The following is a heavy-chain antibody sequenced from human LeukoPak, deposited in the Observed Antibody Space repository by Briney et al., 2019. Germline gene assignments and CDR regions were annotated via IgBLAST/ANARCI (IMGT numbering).Heavy chain of an antibody. CDR1: GGPISSYY. D-gene: IGHD6-13*01. J-gene: IGHJ6*02. V-gene: IGHV4-4*07. Sequence: SETLSLTCTVSGGPISSYYWSWIRQPAGKGLDWIGRINTSGNSKYNPSLKSRVTMSVGTSKNQFSLKLSSVTAADTAVYYCARETFGSSLPGVSVDVWGQGTTVTVSS. CDR3: ARETFGSSLPGVSVDV. CDR2: INTSGNS.